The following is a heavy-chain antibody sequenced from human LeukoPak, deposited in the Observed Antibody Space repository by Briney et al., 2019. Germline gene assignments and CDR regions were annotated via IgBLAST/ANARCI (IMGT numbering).Heavy chain of an antibody. CDR3: ARARQFIGARFDAFDI. CDR1: GGSISSTNW. Sequence: SETLSLTCAVYGGSISSTNWWSWVRQPPGKGLEWIGEVYHSGSTNYNPSPKSRVTISVDKSKNQFSLKLTSVTAADTAVYYCARARQFIGARFDAFDIWGQGTMVTVSS. CDR2: VYHSGST. V-gene: IGHV4-4*02. D-gene: IGHD6-6*01. J-gene: IGHJ3*02.